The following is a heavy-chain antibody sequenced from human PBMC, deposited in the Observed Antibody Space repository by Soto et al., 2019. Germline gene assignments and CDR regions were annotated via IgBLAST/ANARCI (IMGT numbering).Heavy chain of an antibody. CDR3: ARHNYGSGSTYFDY. CDR1: GGSISSYY. Sequence: SETLSLTCTVSGGSISSYYWSWIRQPPGKGLEWIGYIYYSGSTNYNPSLKGRVTISVDTSKNQFSLKLNSMTAADTAVYYCARHNYGSGSTYFDYWGQGTLVTAPQ. V-gene: IGHV4-59*08. J-gene: IGHJ4*02. CDR2: IYYSGST. D-gene: IGHD3-10*01.